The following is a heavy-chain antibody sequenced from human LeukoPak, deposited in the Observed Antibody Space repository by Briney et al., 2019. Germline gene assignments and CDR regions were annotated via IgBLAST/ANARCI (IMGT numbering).Heavy chain of an antibody. J-gene: IGHJ4*02. CDR3: AHTTVHTAISH. V-gene: IGHV2-5*01. CDR2: IYRHDEE. CDR1: GFSRRTGGVG. Sequence: SGATLSNPTQTLTLTRSFSGFSRRTGGVGVGWIGQPPGKDLEWLTLIYRHDEERYSPSLNSRLTITKDNSKNQLVLTMTNTEPEDTATYYCAHTTVHTAISHWGQGTLVTVSS. D-gene: IGHD2-21*02.